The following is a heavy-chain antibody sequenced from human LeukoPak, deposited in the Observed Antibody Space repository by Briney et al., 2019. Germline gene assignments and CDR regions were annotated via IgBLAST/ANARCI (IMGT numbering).Heavy chain of an antibody. CDR3: ATQWELNFDY. CDR1: GGSISSYY. CDR2: IYYTGST. V-gene: IGHV4-59*01. J-gene: IGHJ4*02. Sequence: SETLSLTCSVSGGSISSYYWSWIRQPPGKGLEWIGSIYYTGSTNYNPSLKSRVTISLDTSKNQFSLMLSSVTAADTAVYYCATQWELNFDYWGQGALVTVSS. D-gene: IGHD1-26*01.